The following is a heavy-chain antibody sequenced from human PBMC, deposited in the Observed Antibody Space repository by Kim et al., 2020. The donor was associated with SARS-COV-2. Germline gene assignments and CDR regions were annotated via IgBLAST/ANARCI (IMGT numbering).Heavy chain of an antibody. CDR1: GYSFTNYW. Sequence: GESLKISCKGSGYSFTNYWIVWVRQMPGKGLEWMGSIYPGDSDIRYSPSFQGQVTISADKSITTAFLQWSSLKASDTAMYYCARREMTNRDYYYALDVWGQGTTVTVSS. J-gene: IGHJ6*02. CDR2: IYPGDSDI. CDR3: ARREMTNRDYYYALDV. V-gene: IGHV5-51*01. D-gene: IGHD4-17*01.